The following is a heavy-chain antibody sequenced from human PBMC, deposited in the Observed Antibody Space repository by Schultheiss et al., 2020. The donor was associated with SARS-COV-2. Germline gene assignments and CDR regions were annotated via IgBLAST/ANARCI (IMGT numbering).Heavy chain of an antibody. CDR1: GFTFSSYA. V-gene: IGHV3-21*04. D-gene: IGHD6-6*01. CDR2: ISSSSSYI. J-gene: IGHJ5*02. CDR3: ARHGAKKYSSSSGNWFDP. Sequence: GGSLRLSCAASGFTFSSYAMSWVRQAPGKGLEWVSSISSSSSYIYYADSVKGRFTISRDNSKNTLYLQMNSLRAEDTAVYYCARHGAKKYSSSSGNWFDPWGQGTLVTVSS.